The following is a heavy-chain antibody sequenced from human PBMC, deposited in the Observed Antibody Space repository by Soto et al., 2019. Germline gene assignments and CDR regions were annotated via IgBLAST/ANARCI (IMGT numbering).Heavy chain of an antibody. D-gene: IGHD1-26*01. Sequence: QVQLVESGGGVVQPGRSRRLSCAASGFTFRSYGMHWVRQAPGKGLEWVAVISYDGCNKYYADSVKGRFTISRDNSKNTLYLQMNSLRAEDTAVYYCAKDTTTGLYYFDYWGQGTLVTVSS. J-gene: IGHJ4*02. V-gene: IGHV3-30*18. CDR2: ISYDGCNK. CDR3: AKDTTTGLYYFDY. CDR1: GFTFRSYG.